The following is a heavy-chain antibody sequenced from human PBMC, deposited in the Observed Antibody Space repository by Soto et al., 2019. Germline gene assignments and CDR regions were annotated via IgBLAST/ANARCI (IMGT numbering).Heavy chain of an antibody. J-gene: IGHJ4*02. CDR3: AKASGYLYVEY. CDR2: ITGSGVST. D-gene: IGHD3-22*01. V-gene: IGHV3-23*01. Sequence: GGSLRLSCAASGFTFSSYAMSWVRQAPGKGLQWVSAITGSGVSTYYADSVKGRFTISRDNSKNTLYMQMNSLRAEDTAVYYCAKASGYLYVEYWGQGTLVTVSS. CDR1: GFTFSSYA.